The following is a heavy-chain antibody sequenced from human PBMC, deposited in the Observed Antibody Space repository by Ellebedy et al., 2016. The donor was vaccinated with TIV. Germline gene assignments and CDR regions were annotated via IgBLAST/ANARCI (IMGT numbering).Heavy chain of an antibody. CDR1: GYTFTSYG. CDR3: ARNTPMAEYFDY. D-gene: IGHD5-18*01. J-gene: IGHJ4*02. V-gene: IGHV1-18*01. CDR2: ISAYNGNT. Sequence: AASVKVSCKASGYTFTSYGISWVRQAPGQGLEWMGWISAYNGNTNYAQKLQGRVTMTTDTSTSTAYMELMSLRSDDTAVYYCARNTPMAEYFDYWGQGTLVTVSS.